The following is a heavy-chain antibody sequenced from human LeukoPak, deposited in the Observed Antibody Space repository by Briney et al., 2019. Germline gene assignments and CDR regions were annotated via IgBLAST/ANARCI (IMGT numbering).Heavy chain of an antibody. CDR2: ISPNSGDT. CDR3: ARARQGAGTYAFDI. V-gene: IGHV1-2*02. Sequence: GASVNASCKASVYTFTGHYMQWVRQAPGQGLEWMGWISPNSGDTLHAQKFQGRVTMARDTSINTAYMELSNLRSDDTAVYYCARARQGAGTYAFDIWGQGTMVTVSS. D-gene: IGHD6-13*01. J-gene: IGHJ3*02. CDR1: VYTFTGHY.